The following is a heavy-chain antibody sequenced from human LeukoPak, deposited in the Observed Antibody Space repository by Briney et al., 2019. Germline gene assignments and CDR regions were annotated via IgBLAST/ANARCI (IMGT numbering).Heavy chain of an antibody. Sequence: LETLSLTCAVSGCSISSGYYWGWIRQPPGKGLEWIGSIYHSGSTYYNPSLKSRVTISVDTSKNQFSLKLSSVTAADTAVYYCARDQRGRYCSSTSCDNWFDPWGQGTLVTVSS. D-gene: IGHD2-2*01. CDR1: GCSISSGYY. V-gene: IGHV4-38-2*02. CDR2: IYHSGST. J-gene: IGHJ5*02. CDR3: ARDQRGRYCSSTSCDNWFDP.